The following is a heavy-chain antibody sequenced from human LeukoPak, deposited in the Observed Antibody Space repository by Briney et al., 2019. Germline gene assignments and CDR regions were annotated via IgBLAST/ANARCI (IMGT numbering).Heavy chain of an antibody. V-gene: IGHV3-30*02. CDR1: GFTLSIYG. CDR2: IRYDGTSR. D-gene: IGHD6-19*01. CDR3: AKVGFGWYQIDY. J-gene: IGHJ4*02. Sequence: VGSLRLSCATSGFTLSIYGMHWVRQAPGKGLEWVAFIRYDGTSRYYTDSVKGRFTISRDNSMNTMYLQMNSLRVEDTAVYYCAKVGFGWYQIDYWGQGTLVTVSS.